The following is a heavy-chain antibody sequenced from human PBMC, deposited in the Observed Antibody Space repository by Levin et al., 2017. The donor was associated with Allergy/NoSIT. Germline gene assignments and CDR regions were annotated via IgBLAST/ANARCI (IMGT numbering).Heavy chain of an antibody. V-gene: IGHV3-23*01. D-gene: IGHD3-10*01. J-gene: IGHJ5*02. CDR1: GFTFDSYD. Sequence: PGGSLRLSCAASGFTFDSYDMSWVRQAPGKSLEWVSGVSRDAQNTYYADFVKGRFTISRDNSKRTIYLQMNNLRVDDTAIYYCAKARGSRKSWGPGTLVTVSS. CDR3: AKARGSRKS. CDR2: VSRDAQNT.